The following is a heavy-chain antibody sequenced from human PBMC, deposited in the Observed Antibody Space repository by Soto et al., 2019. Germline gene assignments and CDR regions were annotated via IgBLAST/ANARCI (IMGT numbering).Heavy chain of an antibody. V-gene: IGHV1-18*04. CDR1: GYTSADFG. D-gene: IGHD2-2*01. Sequence: ASLKVSCKASGYTSADFGISWVRRAPGQGLEWMGWVSGNNGASNPAPKVQGRITMTLDTSTGVSYMALRSLRSDDTAIYYCVRDQKYFRVNGNWFDSWGQGTLVTVLL. CDR2: VSGNNGAS. CDR3: VRDQKYFRVNGNWFDS. J-gene: IGHJ5*01.